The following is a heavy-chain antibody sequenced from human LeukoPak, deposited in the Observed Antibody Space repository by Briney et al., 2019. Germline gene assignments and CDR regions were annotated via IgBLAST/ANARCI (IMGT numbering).Heavy chain of an antibody. J-gene: IGHJ4*02. CDR3: ARDSLQLLLFDY. Sequence: ASVKVSCKASGYTFTSYYMHWVRQAPGQGLEWMGIINPSGGSTSCAQKFQGRVTMTRDTSTSTVYMELSSLRSEDTAVYYCARDSLQLLLFDYWGQGTLVTVSS. CDR1: GYTFTSYY. V-gene: IGHV1-46*03. D-gene: IGHD2-15*01. CDR2: INPSGGST.